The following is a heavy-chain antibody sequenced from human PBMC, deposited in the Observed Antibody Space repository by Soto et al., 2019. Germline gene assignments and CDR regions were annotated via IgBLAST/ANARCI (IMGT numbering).Heavy chain of an antibody. Sequence: GSLRLSCAASGFSFSSYGMHWVRQAPGKGLEWVAVISYDGSNKYYADSVKGRFTISRDNSKNTLYLQMNSLRAEDTAVYYCAKDLGIAARPPHYYYGMDVWGQGTTVTVSS. CDR1: GFSFSSYG. CDR3: AKDLGIAARPPHYYYGMDV. CDR2: ISYDGSNK. D-gene: IGHD6-6*01. V-gene: IGHV3-30*18. J-gene: IGHJ6*02.